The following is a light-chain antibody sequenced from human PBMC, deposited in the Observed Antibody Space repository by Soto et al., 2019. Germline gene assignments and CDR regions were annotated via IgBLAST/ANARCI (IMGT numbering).Light chain of an antibody. CDR3: QQYGISPTWT. Sequence: EVVLTQSPGTLSLSPGERATLSCRASQRIAVTYLAWYQQKPGQPPRLLIYGASNRVTGIPDGFSGSGSGTDFTLTISRLEPEDFAVYFCQQYGISPTWTFGQGTKVEIK. CDR2: GAS. CDR1: QRIAVTY. J-gene: IGKJ1*01. V-gene: IGKV3-20*01.